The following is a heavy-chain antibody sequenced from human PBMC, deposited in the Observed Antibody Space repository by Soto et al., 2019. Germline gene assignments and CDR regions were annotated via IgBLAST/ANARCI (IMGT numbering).Heavy chain of an antibody. V-gene: IGHV1-69*02. D-gene: IGHD2-15*01. J-gene: IGHJ4*02. CDR1: GGTFSSYT. CDR3: ASRLGYCSGGSCSNFDY. CDR2: IIPILGIA. Sequence: QVQLVQSGAEVKKPGSSVKVSCKASGGTFSSYTISWVRQAPGQGLEWMGRIIPILGIANYAQKFQGRVTITADKSTSTAYMELSSLSSEDTAVYYCASRLGYCSGGSCSNFDYWGQASLVTVSS.